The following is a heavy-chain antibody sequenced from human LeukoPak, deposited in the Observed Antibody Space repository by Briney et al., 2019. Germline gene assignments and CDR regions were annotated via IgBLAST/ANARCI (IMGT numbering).Heavy chain of an antibody. D-gene: IGHD2-15*01. V-gene: IGHV1-2*02. J-gene: IGHJ3*02. CDR1: GYTFTGYY. CDR2: INPNSGGT. CDR3: ARAAGCSGGSCYAFDI. Sequence: ASVKVSCKASGYTFTGYYMHWVRQAPGQGLEWMGWINPNSGGTNYAQKFQGRVTMTRDTSISTAYMELSRLRSDDTAVYYCARAAGCSGGSCYAFDIWGQGTMVTVS.